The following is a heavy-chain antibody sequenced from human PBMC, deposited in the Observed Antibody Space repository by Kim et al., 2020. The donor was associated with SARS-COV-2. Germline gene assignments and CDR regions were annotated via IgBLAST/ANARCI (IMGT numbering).Heavy chain of an antibody. J-gene: IGHJ4*02. V-gene: IGHV3-11*01. Sequence: SGGSSIKYADSVNGRFTISRDNAKKSLSLQMNSLTPEDTAVYYCVREPNYWGQGTLVTVSS. CDR3: VREPNY. CDR2: SGGSSI.